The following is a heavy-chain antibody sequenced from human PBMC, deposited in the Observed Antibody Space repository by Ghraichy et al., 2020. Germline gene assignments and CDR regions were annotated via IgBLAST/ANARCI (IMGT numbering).Heavy chain of an antibody. J-gene: IGHJ6*02. CDR3: ARGRATINYYYYYGMDV. Sequence: ASVKVSCKASGYTFTGYYMHWVRQAPGQGLEWMGWINPNSGGTNYAQKFQGWVTMTRDTSISTAYMELSRLRSDDTAVYYCARGRATINYYYYYGMDVWGQGTTVTVSS. V-gene: IGHV1-2*04. CDR2: INPNSGGT. D-gene: IGHD5-12*01. CDR1: GYTFTGYY.